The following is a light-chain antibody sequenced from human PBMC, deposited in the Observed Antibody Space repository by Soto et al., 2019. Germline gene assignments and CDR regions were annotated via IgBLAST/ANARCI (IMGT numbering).Light chain of an antibody. Sequence: QSALTQPPSASGSPGQSVTISCTGTSSDVGGYDFVAWHQQHPGKAPRLMIYDVSKRPSGVPDRFSGSKSGYTASLTVSGLQAEDEADYYCSSFVGGNIYVFGTGTKVTVL. CDR1: SSDVGGYDF. J-gene: IGLJ1*01. V-gene: IGLV2-8*01. CDR3: SSFVGGNIYV. CDR2: DVS.